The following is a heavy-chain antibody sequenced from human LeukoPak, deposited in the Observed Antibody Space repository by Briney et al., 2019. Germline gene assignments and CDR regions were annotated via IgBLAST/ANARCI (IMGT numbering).Heavy chain of an antibody. CDR2: IYSGGST. V-gene: IGHV3-53*01. J-gene: IGHJ4*02. CDR1: GFTVSSNY. CDR3: IKEHYTVTTFTFDY. Sequence: GGSLRLSCAASGFTVSSNYMSWVRQAPGKGLEWVSVIYSGGSTYYADPVKGRFTVSRDNSKNAVYLQMNSLRAEDTAIYYCIKEHYTVTTFTFDYWGQGTLVTVSS. D-gene: IGHD4-17*01.